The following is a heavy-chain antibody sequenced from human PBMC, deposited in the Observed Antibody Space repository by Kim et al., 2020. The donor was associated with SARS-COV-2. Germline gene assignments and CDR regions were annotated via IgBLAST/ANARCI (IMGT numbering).Heavy chain of an antibody. CDR1: GYTFTGYY. V-gene: IGHV1-2*02. CDR2: INPNNGVT. Sequence: ASVKVSCKASGYTFTGYYLHWVRQAPGQGLEWMGWINPNNGVTNDAQKFQGRVTMTRDTSISTAYLELSSLTSDDTALYYCARARIAAGGPNALDIWGLGAMVTVYS. D-gene: IGHD6-13*01. CDR3: ARARIAAGGPNALDI. J-gene: IGHJ3*02.